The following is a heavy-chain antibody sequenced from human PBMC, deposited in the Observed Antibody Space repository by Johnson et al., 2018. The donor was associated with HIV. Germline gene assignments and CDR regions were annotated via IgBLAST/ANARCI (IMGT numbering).Heavy chain of an antibody. J-gene: IGHJ3*02. CDR1: GFTFSDHY. V-gene: IGHV3-72*01. Sequence: VQLVESGGGFDQPGGSLRLSCAASGFTFSDHYMDWVRQAPGKGLEWVGRTRNKANSYTTEYAASVKGRFTISRDDSKNSLYLQMNSLRAEDTAVYYCAREGSVGATIFTMFDAFDIWGQGTMVTVSS. CDR2: TRNKANSYTT. D-gene: IGHD1-26*01. CDR3: AREGSVGATIFTMFDAFDI.